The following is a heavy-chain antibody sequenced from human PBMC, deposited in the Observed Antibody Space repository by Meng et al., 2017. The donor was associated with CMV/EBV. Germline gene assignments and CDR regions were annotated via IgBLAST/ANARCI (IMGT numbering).Heavy chain of an antibody. CDR3: AGGDSSSWYQGELGNWFDP. CDR1: GGSISSSSYY. J-gene: IGHJ5*02. V-gene: IGHV4-39*07. Sequence: SETLSLTCTVSGGSISSSSYYWGWRRQPPGKGLEWIGSIYYSGSTYYNPSLKSRVTISVDTSKNQSSLKLSSVTAADTAVYYCAGGDSSSWYQGELGNWFDPWGQGTLVTVSS. CDR2: IYYSGST. D-gene: IGHD6-13*01.